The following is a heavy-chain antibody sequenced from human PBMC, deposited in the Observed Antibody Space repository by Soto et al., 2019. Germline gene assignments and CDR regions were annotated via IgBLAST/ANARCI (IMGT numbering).Heavy chain of an antibody. CDR3: ASSPPGAGYCSSTSCLGLFDS. CDR2: IYSGGST. J-gene: IGHJ4*02. Sequence: GGSLRLSCAASGFTVSSNYMSWVRQAPGKGLEWVSVIYSGGSTYYADSVKGRFTISRDNSKNTLYLQMNSLRAEDTAVYYCASSPPGAGYCSSTSCLGLFDSGGKGPLVTVPS. CDR1: GFTVSSNY. D-gene: IGHD2-2*01. V-gene: IGHV3-53*01.